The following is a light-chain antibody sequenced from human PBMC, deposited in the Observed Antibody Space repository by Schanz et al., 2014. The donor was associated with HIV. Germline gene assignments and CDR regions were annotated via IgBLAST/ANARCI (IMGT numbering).Light chain of an antibody. CDR1: ISDVGSYNY. Sequence: QSALTQPRSVSGSPGQSVTISCTGTISDVGSYNYVSWYQQRPGKAPKLMIYDIYTRPSGVPDRFSGSKSGNTASLTISGLQTEDEADYYCCSYAGSHIWVFGGGTKLTVL. J-gene: IGLJ3*02. CDR2: DIY. V-gene: IGLV2-11*01. CDR3: CSYAGSHIWV.